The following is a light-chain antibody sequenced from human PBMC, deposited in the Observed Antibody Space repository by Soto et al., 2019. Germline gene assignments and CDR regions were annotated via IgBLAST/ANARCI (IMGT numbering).Light chain of an antibody. CDR3: QQYNTWPPRYS. CDR1: QSVKSY. V-gene: IGKV3-15*01. J-gene: IGKJ2*01. Sequence: EIVLTQSPATLSVSPGGRATLSCRASQSVKSYLAWYQQRPGQPPRLLIYGASTRATGIPARFSGSGSGTEFSLTISCLQSEDFAVYYCQQYNTWPPRYSFGQGPKLEIK. CDR2: GAS.